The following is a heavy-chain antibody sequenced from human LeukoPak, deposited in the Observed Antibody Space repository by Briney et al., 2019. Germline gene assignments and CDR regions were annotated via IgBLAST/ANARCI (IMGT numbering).Heavy chain of an antibody. V-gene: IGHV4-59*01. CDR3: ARDYISPQSERSGHFDY. J-gene: IGHJ4*02. Sequence: SETLSLTCTVSGGSISSYYWSWIRQPPGKGLEWIGYIYYSGSTNYNPSLKSRVTISVDTSKNQFSLKLSSVTAADPAVYYCARDYISPQSERSGHFDYWGQGTLVTVSS. CDR1: GGSISSYY. D-gene: IGHD1-1*01. CDR2: IYYSGST.